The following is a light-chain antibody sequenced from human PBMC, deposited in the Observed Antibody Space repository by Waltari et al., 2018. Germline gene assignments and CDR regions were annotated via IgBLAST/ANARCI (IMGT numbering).Light chain of an antibody. J-gene: IGKJ1*01. CDR2: DAS. CDR1: QSIASSF. V-gene: IGKV3-20*01. Sequence: IVLTQSPGTLSLSPGERATLSCRVSQSIASSFLAWYQQKPGQAPRLLMYDASTRATGIPDRFSGSGSGTDFTLTISSLEPEDFAMYYCQQYGSPPRTFGQGTKVEI. CDR3: QQYGSPPRT.